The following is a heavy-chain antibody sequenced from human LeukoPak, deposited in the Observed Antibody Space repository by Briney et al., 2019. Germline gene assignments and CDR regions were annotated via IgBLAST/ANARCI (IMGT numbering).Heavy chain of an antibody. J-gene: IGHJ6*03. D-gene: IGHD6-13*01. V-gene: IGHV3-74*01. Sequence: GGSLRLSCAASGFTFSSYWMHWVRQAPGKGLVLVSRINSDGSSTSYADSVKGRFTISRDNAKNTLYLQMNSLRAEDTAVYYCARSGYSSSWYLEAYYYYMDVWGKGTTVTVSS. CDR2: INSDGSST. CDR1: GFTFSSYW. CDR3: ARSGYSSSWYLEAYYYYMDV.